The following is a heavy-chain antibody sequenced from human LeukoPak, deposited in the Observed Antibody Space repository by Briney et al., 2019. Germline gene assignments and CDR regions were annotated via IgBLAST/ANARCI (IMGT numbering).Heavy chain of an antibody. V-gene: IGHV4-59*12. CDR2: LDYSGST. D-gene: IGHD6-19*01. Sequence: SETLSLTCTVSGGSISSYYGTWIRQPPGKGLEWIGYLDYSGSTNYNPSLKSRVTISVDTSKNQFSLKLSSVTAADTAVYYCARVGPGIAVADDGGFDYWGQGTLVTVSS. CDR3: ARVGPGIAVADDGGFDY. J-gene: IGHJ4*02. CDR1: GGSISSYY.